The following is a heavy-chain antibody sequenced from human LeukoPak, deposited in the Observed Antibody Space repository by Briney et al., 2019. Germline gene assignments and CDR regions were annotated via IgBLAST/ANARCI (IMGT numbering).Heavy chain of an antibody. D-gene: IGHD3-16*01. CDR1: GFTFSDYY. V-gene: IGHV3-11*01. CDR3: ATSGYDYVWGRYPYPPADY. Sequence: GGSLRLSCAASGFTFSDYYMSWIRQAPGKGLEWVSYISSSGSTIYYADSVKGRFTISRDNAKNSLYLQMNSLRAEGTAVYYCATSGYDYVWGRYPYPPADYWGQGTLVTVSS. J-gene: IGHJ4*02. CDR2: ISSSGSTI.